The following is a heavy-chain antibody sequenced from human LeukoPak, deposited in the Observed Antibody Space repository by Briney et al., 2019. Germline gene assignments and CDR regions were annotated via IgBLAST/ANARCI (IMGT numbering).Heavy chain of an antibody. CDR3: ASVTLGPRGGKYFDY. J-gene: IGHJ4*02. CDR1: GGSINXYY. D-gene: IGHD3-10*01. V-gene: IGHV4-59*01. Sequence: SETLSLTCSVSGGSINXYYXXWXXXSPXXXLXWIGYIYDSESTNYNPSLKSRLTISVDPSKKQFSLKLSSVTAADTAVYYCASVTLGPRGGKYFDYRGQGTLVTVSS. CDR2: IYDSEST.